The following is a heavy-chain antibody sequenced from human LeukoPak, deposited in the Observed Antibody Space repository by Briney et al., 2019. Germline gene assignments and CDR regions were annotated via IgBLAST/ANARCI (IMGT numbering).Heavy chain of an antibody. CDR1: GGSISSNNW. D-gene: IGHD6-13*01. V-gene: IGHV4-4*02. J-gene: IGHJ4*02. Sequence: SGTLSLTCAVSGGSISSNNWWNWVRQPPGKGLEWIGEIYHSGSTNYNPSLKSRVTIAVDKSNNQLSLRLTSVTAADTAIYYCARDLGSSTPRGYWGQGTLVTVSS. CDR2: IYHSGST. CDR3: ARDLGSSTPRGY.